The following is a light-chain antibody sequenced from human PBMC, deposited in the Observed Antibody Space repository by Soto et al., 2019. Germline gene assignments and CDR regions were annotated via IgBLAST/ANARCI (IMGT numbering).Light chain of an antibody. V-gene: IGKV1-39*01. Sequence: DIQMTQSPSSLSATVGDRVTITCRASQTIGKYLNWYQQQPGKVPKLLIYDASYLQSGVPSRFSGSESGTDFTLTISDLRPEDFATYYCQQSFSIPFTFGPGT. CDR2: DAS. CDR3: QQSFSIPFT. CDR1: QTIGKY. J-gene: IGKJ3*01.